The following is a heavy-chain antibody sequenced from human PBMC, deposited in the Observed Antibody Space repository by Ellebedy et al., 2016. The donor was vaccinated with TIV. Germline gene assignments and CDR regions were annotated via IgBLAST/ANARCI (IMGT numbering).Heavy chain of an antibody. CDR2: ISSSGSTI. V-gene: IGHV3-11*04. D-gene: IGHD3-16*02. J-gene: IGHJ4*02. CDR1: GFTFSDYY. Sequence: GGSLRLSXAASGFTFSDYYMSWIRQAPGKGLEWVSYISSSGSTIYYADSVKGRFTISRDNAKNSLYLQMNSLRDEDTAVYYCASAFYDYVWGSYRYPLGYWGQGTLVTVSS. CDR3: ASAFYDYVWGSYRYPLGY.